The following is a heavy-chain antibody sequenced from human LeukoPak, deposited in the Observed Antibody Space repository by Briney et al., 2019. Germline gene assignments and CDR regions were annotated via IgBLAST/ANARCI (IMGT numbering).Heavy chain of an antibody. CDR1: GYTFTSYD. V-gene: IGHV1-8*01. J-gene: IGHJ6*03. CDR2: VNPNSGNT. CDR3: ARATGYSSSWYFGLTPIYYYYMDV. D-gene: IGHD6-13*01. Sequence: ASVKVSCKASGYTFTSYDINWVRQATGQGLEWMGWVNPNSGNTGYAQKFQGRVTMTRNTSISTAYMELSSLRSEDTAVYYCARATGYSSSWYFGLTPIYYYYMDVWGKGTTVTVSS.